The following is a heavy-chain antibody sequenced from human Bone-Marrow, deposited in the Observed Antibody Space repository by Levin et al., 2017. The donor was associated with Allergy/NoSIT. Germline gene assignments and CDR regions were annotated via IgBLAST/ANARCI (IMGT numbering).Heavy chain of an antibody. Sequence: GESLKISCAASGFTFSSYWMHWVRQAPGKGLVWVSRINGDGSSTSYADSVKGRFTISRDNAKNTLYLQMNSLRAEDTAVYYCARNGDDYFDYWGQGTLVTVSS. CDR1: GFTFSSYW. CDR2: INGDGSST. D-gene: IGHD4-17*01. CDR3: ARNGDDYFDY. J-gene: IGHJ4*02. V-gene: IGHV3-74*01.